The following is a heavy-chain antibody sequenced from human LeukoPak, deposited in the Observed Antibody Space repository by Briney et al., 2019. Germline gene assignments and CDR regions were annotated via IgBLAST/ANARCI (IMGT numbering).Heavy chain of an antibody. D-gene: IGHD3-10*01. V-gene: IGHV4-39*07. CDR2: IYYSGNT. CDR1: GGSISSSNSY. J-gene: IGHJ3*02. CDR3: ARVWRMGAFDI. Sequence: PSETLSLTCTVSGGSISSSNSYWGWIRQPPGKGLEWIGRIYYSGNTYYNPSLKSRVTISVDTSKNQFSLKLSSVTAADTAVYYCARVWRMGAFDIWGQGTMVTVSS.